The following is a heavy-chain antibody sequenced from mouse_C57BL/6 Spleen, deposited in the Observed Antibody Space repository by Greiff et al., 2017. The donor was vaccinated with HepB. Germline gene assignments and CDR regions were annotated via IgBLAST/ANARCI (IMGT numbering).Heavy chain of an antibody. D-gene: IGHD1-1*01. CDR3: ARLPLHYYGSRGYAMDY. V-gene: IGHV1-76*01. Sequence: QVQLQQSGAELVRPGASVKLSCKASGYTFTDYYINWVKQRPGQGLEWIARIYPGSGNTYYNEKFKGKATLTAEKSSSTAYMQLSSLTSEDSAVYVCARLPLHYYGSRGYAMDYWGQGTSVTVSS. CDR1: GYTFTDYY. CDR2: IYPGSGNT. J-gene: IGHJ4*01.